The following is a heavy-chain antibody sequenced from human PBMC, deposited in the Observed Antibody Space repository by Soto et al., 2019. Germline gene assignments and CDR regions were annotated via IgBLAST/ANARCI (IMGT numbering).Heavy chain of an antibody. CDR3: AKDPLRYCSGGSCSHFDY. CDR1: GLTFSSYG. J-gene: IGHJ4*02. D-gene: IGHD2-15*01. CDR2: ISYDGSNK. V-gene: IGHV3-30*18. Sequence: PGGSLRLSCAASGLTFSSYGMHWVRQAPGKGLEWVAVISYDGSNKYYADSVKGRFTISRDNSKNTLYLQMNSLRAEDTAVYYCAKDPLRYCSGGSCSHFDYWGQGTLVTVSS.